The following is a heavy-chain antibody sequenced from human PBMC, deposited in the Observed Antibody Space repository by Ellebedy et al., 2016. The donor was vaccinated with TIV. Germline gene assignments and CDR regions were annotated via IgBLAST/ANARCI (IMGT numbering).Heavy chain of an antibody. D-gene: IGHD2-2*01. J-gene: IGHJ4*02. V-gene: IGHV3-23*01. Sequence: PGGSLRLSCAASGFTFSSYAMTWVRQAPGKGLEWVSGISGGGDRAYYADSVKGRFTISRDNSKDTLYLQMNSLRGDDTAVYYCAKEAWFLFGVYCTTTRCYSDYWGQGTLVTVSS. CDR1: GFTFSSYA. CDR3: AKEAWFLFGVYCTTTRCYSDY. CDR2: ISGGGDRA.